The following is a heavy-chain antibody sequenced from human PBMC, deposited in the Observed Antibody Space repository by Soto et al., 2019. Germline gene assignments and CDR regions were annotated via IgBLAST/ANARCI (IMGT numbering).Heavy chain of an antibody. D-gene: IGHD3-22*01. CDR1: GGSISSYY. CDR3: ARDGDSSGYYLNWFAP. Sequence: SETLSLTCTVSGGSISSYYWSWIRQPPGKGLEWIGYIYYSGSTNYNPSLKSRVTISVDTSKNQFSLKLSSVTAADTAVYYCARDGDSSGYYLNWFAPWGQGTLVTVSS. V-gene: IGHV4-59*01. CDR2: IYYSGST. J-gene: IGHJ5*02.